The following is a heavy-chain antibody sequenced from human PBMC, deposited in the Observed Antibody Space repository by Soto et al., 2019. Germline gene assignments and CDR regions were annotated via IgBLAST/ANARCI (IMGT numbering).Heavy chain of an antibody. J-gene: IGHJ5*02. D-gene: IGHD3-22*01. V-gene: IGHV1-2*04. CDR2: INPNSGGT. CDR1: GYTFTGYY. CDR3: ARGIVAIPNWFDP. Sequence: ASVKVSCKASGYTFTGYYMHWVRQAPGQGLEWMGWINPNSGGTNYAQKFQGWVTMTRDTSISTAYMELSRLRSDDTAVYYCARGIVAIPNWFDPWGQGTLVTVSS.